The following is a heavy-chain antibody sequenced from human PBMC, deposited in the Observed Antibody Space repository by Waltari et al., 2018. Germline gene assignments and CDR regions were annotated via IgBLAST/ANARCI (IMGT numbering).Heavy chain of an antibody. Sequence: QVQLVESGGGVVQPGGSLRLSCAASGCIFNNYDMHWVRQAPGEGLEWVAFIRYEGSDRKYAESVKGRFTTSRDNSNNMLFLEMNSLRPEDTAVYYCAKDPGSSTSYGIDYWGQGTLVTVSS. CDR3: AKDPGSSTSYGIDY. CDR2: IRYEGSDR. J-gene: IGHJ4*02. D-gene: IGHD2-2*01. V-gene: IGHV3-30*02. CDR1: GCIFNNYD.